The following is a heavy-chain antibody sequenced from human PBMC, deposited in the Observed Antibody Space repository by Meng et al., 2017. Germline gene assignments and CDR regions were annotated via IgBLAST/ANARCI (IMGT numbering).Heavy chain of an antibody. CDR2: INHSGST. D-gene: IGHD3-22*01. V-gene: IGHV4-34*01. J-gene: IGHJ4*02. CDR3: ARDLGAYYYDSSGYYYVN. Sequence: GSLRLSCAVYGGSFSGYYWSWIRQPPGKGLEWIGEINHSGSTNYNPSLKSRVTISVDTSKNQFSLKLSSVTAADTAVYYCARDLGAYYYDSSGYYYVNWGQGTLVTVSS. CDR1: GGSFSGYY.